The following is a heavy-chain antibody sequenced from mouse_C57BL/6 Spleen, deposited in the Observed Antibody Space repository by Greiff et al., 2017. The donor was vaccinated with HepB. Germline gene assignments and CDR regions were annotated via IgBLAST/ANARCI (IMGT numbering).Heavy chain of an antibody. J-gene: IGHJ4*01. D-gene: IGHD1-1*01. CDR1: GYTFTSYW. V-gene: IGHV1-72*01. CDR2: IDPNSGGT. CDR3: ARSEITTVVATDYYAMDY. Sequence: QVQLQQSGAELVKPGASVKLSCKASGYTFTSYWMHWVKQRPGRGLEWIGRIDPNSGGTKYNEKFKSKATLTVDKPSSTAYMQRSSLTSEDSAVYYCARSEITTVVATDYYAMDYWGQGTSVTVSS.